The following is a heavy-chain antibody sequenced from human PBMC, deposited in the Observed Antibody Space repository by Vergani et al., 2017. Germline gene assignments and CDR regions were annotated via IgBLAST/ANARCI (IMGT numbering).Heavy chain of an antibody. V-gene: IGHV4-59*02. CDR2: VSFRGDT. CDR3: ARSRIYYGAGSPDD. J-gene: IGHJ4*02. CDR1: GASVNSYY. Sequence: QLHLQESGPGLVKPSETLSLTCTVSGASVNSYYWSWIRQPPGKGLEWMGYVSFRGDTLYDPSVKGRMTISLNTSSNQFSLYLTSVTAADTAVYYCARSRIYYGAGSPDDWGQGTLVTVSS. D-gene: IGHD3-10*01.